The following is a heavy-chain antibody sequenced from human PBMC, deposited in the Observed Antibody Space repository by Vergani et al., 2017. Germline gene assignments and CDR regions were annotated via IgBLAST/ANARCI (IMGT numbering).Heavy chain of an antibody. J-gene: IGHJ6*03. V-gene: IGHV4-34*01. D-gene: IGHD2-2*01. CDR2: INHSGST. CDR1: GGSFSGYY. CDR3: ARAPVVPAAIRPHRASSRYYMDV. Sequence: QVQLQQWGAGLLKPSETLSLTCAVYGGSFSGYYWSWIRQPPGKGLESVGEINHSGSTNYNPSLKSRVTISVDTSKNQFSLKLSSVTAADTAVYYCARAPVVPAAIRPHRASSRYYMDVWGKGTTVTVSS.